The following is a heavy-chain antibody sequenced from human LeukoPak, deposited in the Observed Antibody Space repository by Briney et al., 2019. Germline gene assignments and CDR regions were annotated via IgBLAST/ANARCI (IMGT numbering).Heavy chain of an antibody. J-gene: IGHJ4*02. Sequence: SETLSLTCSVSGGSVSSSSFYWSWIRQPPGKGLEWIGYIYYSGSTNYNPSLKSRVTISVDTSKNQFSLKLSSVTAADTAVYYCARLAQGGFTYYFDYWGQGTLVTVSS. CDR3: ARLAQGGFTYYFDY. CDR1: GGSVSSSSFY. D-gene: IGHD3-16*01. V-gene: IGHV4-61*01. CDR2: IYYSGST.